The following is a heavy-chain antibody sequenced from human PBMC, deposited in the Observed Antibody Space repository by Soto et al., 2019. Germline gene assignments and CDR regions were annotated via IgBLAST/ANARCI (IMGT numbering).Heavy chain of an antibody. D-gene: IGHD2-15*01. CDR3: ARDSDYCTGGSCYGNFDF. Sequence: WTWVRQRPGEGLEWIGFISHSGRTYYNPSLKSRAAISVDTSENQFSLRLSSVTAADTAVYFCARDSDYCTGGSCYGNFDFWGQGTQVTVSS. V-gene: IGHV4-31*02. J-gene: IGHJ4*02. CDR2: ISHSGRT.